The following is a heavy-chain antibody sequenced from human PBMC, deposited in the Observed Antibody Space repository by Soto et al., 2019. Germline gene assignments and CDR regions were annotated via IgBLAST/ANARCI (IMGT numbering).Heavy chain of an antibody. D-gene: IGHD3-16*01. V-gene: IGHV2-5*02. CDR3: AHRTRLSPLPTYWFFDL. J-gene: IGHJ2*01. CDR2: IYGDNEE. Sequence: SGPTLVNPTQTLTLTCTFSGFSLTTGEVGVGWLRQPPGKAPEWLALIYGDNEERFSPSLESRLTITKDTAKNQVVITMANVDPVDTATYYCAHRTRLSPLPTYWFFDLWGRGTLVTVSS. CDR1: GFSLTTGEVG.